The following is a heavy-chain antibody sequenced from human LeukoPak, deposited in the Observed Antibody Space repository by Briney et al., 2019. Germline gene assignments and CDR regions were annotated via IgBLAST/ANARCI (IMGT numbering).Heavy chain of an antibody. Sequence: GGSLRLSCAASGFTFSSYAMSWVRQAPGKGLEWVQAISGSGGSTYYADSVKGRFTISRDNSKNTLYLQMNSLRAEDTAVYYCASTLGYCSSTSCLDYWGQGTLVTVSS. D-gene: IGHD2-2*01. V-gene: IGHV3-23*01. CDR3: ASTLGYCSSTSCLDY. CDR1: GFTFSSYA. CDR2: ISGSGGST. J-gene: IGHJ4*02.